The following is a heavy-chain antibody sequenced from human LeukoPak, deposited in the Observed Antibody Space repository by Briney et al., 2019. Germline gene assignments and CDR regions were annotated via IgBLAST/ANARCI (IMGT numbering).Heavy chain of an antibody. Sequence: GESLKISCVASGITFSSFGMHWVRQAPGKGLEWVAFIWYDGSNEYYADSVKGRFTIFRDNSKNTLYLQMNSLRGDDTAVYYCARDSPVTAGPFDPWGQGTLVTVSS. CDR1: GITFSSFG. D-gene: IGHD4-11*01. J-gene: IGHJ5*02. V-gene: IGHV3-33*01. CDR2: IWYDGSNE. CDR3: ARDSPVTAGPFDP.